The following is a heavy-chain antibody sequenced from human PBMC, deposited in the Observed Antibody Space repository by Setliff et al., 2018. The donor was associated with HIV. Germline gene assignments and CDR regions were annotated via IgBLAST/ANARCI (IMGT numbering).Heavy chain of an antibody. CDR3: ARSVDTTLVPAYYFDY. J-gene: IGHJ4*02. CDR1: GGSFSGYY. Sequence: SETLSLTCAVYGGSFSGYYWTWIRQPPGKGLEWIGDINHSGKTNYNRSLKSRVTISIDTSKNQFSLKLSSVTAADTAVYYCARSVDTTLVPAYYFDYWGQGTLVTVSS. D-gene: IGHD5-18*01. CDR2: INHSGKT. V-gene: IGHV4-34*01.